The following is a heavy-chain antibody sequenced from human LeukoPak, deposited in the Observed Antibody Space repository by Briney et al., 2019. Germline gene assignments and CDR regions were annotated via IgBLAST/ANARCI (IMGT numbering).Heavy chain of an antibody. V-gene: IGHV3-7*01. CDR1: EFTFSDYW. CDR2: IKEDGSEK. J-gene: IGHJ4*02. D-gene: IGHD6-19*01. Sequence: HPGGSLRLSCATSEFTFSDYWMSWVRQAPGKGLEWVANIKEDGSEKYYVDSVKGRFTISRDNAKNSLYLQMNSLRAEDTAVYYCARQGSGWYYFFGYWGQGTLVTVSS. CDR3: ARQGSGWYYFFGY.